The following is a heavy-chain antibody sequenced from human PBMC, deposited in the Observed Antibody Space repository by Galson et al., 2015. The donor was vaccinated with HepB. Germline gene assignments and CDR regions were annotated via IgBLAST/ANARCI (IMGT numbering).Heavy chain of an antibody. CDR3: ARGRIYYDSSGYFLH. Sequence: SLRLSCAASEFSFSTYDMHWLRQAPGKGLEWVAVIGYDGSLKNHADSVKGRFSISRDNSKNTLNLQMDSLRTEDTAIYYCARGRIYYDSSGYFLHWGQGSLVTVSS. CDR2: IGYDGSLK. D-gene: IGHD3-22*01. V-gene: IGHV3-30*03. CDR1: EFSFSTYD. J-gene: IGHJ1*01.